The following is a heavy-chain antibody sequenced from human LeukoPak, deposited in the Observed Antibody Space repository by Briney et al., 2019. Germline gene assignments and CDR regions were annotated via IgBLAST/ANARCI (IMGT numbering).Heavy chain of an antibody. V-gene: IGHV3-30*04. J-gene: IGHJ4*02. Sequence: GGSLRLSCAASGFTFSSYAMHWVRQAPGKGLEWVAVISYDGSNKYYADSVKGRFTISRDNSKNTLYLQTNSLRAEDTAVYYCARGNVDTAMAFDYWGQGTLVTVSS. CDR1: GFTFSSYA. CDR3: ARGNVDTAMAFDY. CDR2: ISYDGSNK. D-gene: IGHD5-18*01.